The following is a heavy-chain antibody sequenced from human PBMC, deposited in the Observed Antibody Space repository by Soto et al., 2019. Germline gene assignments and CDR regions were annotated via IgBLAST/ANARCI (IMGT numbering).Heavy chain of an antibody. Sequence: GESLKISCNGFWYNFSNSWIAWVLQMPGKGLEWMGIIYPGDSDTRYSPSFQGQVTISADKSISTAYLQWNSLKASDSAMYYCARFDSGLWLRMDQWGQGSLVTVSS. CDR2: IYPGDSDT. J-gene: IGHJ4*02. CDR1: WYNFSNSW. D-gene: IGHD3-9*01. V-gene: IGHV5-51*01. CDR3: ARFDSGLWLRMDQ.